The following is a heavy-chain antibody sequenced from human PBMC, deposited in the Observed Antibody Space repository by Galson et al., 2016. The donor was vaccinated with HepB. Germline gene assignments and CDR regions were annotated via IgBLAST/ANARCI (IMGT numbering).Heavy chain of an antibody. V-gene: IGHV1-18*01. CDR1: GYTFTSYG. Sequence: SVKVSCKASGYTFTSYGISWVRQAPGQGLEWMGWISVYNGKTNYAQKVQGRVTMTTDTSTSTAYMELMGLRSDDTAVYYCARDRGQYSSSPFDCWGQGTLVTVSS. CDR3: ARDRGQYSSSPFDC. J-gene: IGHJ5*01. CDR2: ISVYNGKT. D-gene: IGHD6-13*01.